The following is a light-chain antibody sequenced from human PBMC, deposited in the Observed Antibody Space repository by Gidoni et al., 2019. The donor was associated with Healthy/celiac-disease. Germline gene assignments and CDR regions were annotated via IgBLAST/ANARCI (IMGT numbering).Light chain of an antibody. CDR1: QNVGSY. Sequence: IVLTQSPATLSLSPGERATLSCRASQNVGSYLAWYQQKPGQAARLLLYDASHRATDIPARCSGGGSGTDFTLTISSLDPDDFGMYYCQQRRKWPFTFGPGARVEMK. CDR3: QQRRKWPFT. J-gene: IGKJ3*01. CDR2: DAS. V-gene: IGKV3-11*01.